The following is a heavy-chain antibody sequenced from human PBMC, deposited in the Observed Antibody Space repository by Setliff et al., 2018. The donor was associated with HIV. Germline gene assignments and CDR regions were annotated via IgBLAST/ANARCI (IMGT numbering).Heavy chain of an antibody. CDR1: GGSFSAYH. J-gene: IGHJ5*01. Sequence: NPSETLSLTCAVYGGSFSAYHWSWIRQTPGKGLEWLGEINHSGRTNYNPSLKTRLIISRDTSKNQFSLRLSSATVADTAIYYCARGFEGYCSGASCHWFDSWGQGTQVTSPQ. CDR2: INHSGRT. CDR3: ARGFEGYCSGASCHWFDS. D-gene: IGHD2-15*01. V-gene: IGHV4-34*01.